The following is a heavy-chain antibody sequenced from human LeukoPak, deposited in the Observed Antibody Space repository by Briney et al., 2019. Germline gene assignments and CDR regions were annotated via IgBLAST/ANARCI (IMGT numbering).Heavy chain of an antibody. CDR2: IYYSGST. J-gene: IGHJ4*02. D-gene: IGHD5-24*01. CDR3: ARVSRDGYNYVQIDY. Sequence: SETLSLTCTVSGGSISSSSYYWGWIRQPPGKGLEWLGSIYYSGSTYYNPSLKSRVTISVDTSKNQFSLKLSSVTAADTAVYYCARVSRDGYNYVQIDYWGQGTLVTVSS. CDR1: GGSISSSSYY. V-gene: IGHV4-39*07.